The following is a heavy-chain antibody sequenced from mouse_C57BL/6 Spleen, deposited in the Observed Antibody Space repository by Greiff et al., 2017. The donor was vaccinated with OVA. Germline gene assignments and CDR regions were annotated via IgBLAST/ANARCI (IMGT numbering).Heavy chain of an antibody. CDR1: GFTFSDYY. D-gene: IGHD4-1*01. Sequence: EVHLVESEGGLVQPGSSMKLSCTASGFTFSDYYMAWVRQVPEKGLEWVANINYDGSSTYYLDSLKSRFIISRDNAKNILYLQMSSLKSEDTATYYCARERTGHWYFDVWGTGTTVTVSS. J-gene: IGHJ1*03. V-gene: IGHV5-16*01. CDR2: INYDGSST. CDR3: ARERTGHWYFDV.